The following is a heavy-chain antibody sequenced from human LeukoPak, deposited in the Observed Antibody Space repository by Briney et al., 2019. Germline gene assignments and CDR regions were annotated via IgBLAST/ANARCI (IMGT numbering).Heavy chain of an antibody. D-gene: IGHD3-16*01. V-gene: IGHV4-39*07. CDR1: GGSISSSSYY. J-gene: IGHJ3*02. CDR3: ARARLGAFDI. Sequence: SETLSLTCTVSGGSISSSSYYWGWIRQPPGKGLEWIGSIYYSGSTYYNPSLKSRVTISVDTSKNQFSLKLSSVTAADTAVYYCARARLGAFDIWGQGTMVTVSS. CDR2: IYYSGST.